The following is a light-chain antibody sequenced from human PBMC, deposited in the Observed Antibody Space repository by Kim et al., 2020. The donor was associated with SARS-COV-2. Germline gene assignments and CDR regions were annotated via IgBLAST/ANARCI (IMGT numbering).Light chain of an antibody. V-gene: IGLV6-57*03. J-gene: IGLJ2*01. Sequence: NFMLTQPHSVSGSPGETVTISCTRTSGSVANNYVQWFQQRPGRAPTILVYEDSRRHSGVSDRFSGSIDTSSNSASPTISGLTTDDEADYYCQSYDNNGEVFGGGTKVTVL. CDR3: QSYDNNGEV. CDR2: EDS. CDR1: SGSVANNY.